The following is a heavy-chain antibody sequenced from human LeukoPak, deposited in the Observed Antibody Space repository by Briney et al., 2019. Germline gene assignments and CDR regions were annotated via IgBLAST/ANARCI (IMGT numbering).Heavy chain of an antibody. D-gene: IGHD2-15*01. CDR2: INLNSGGI. CDR3: ARERVGSVSFDP. Sequence: GASVKVSCKASGYTFTGYYMHWVRQAPGQGLEWMGWINLNSGGINYSQKFQGRVTMTRDTSISTAYMELSRLRSDDTALYYWARERVGSVSFDPWGQGTLVTVSS. CDR1: GYTFTGYY. V-gene: IGHV1-2*02. J-gene: IGHJ5*02.